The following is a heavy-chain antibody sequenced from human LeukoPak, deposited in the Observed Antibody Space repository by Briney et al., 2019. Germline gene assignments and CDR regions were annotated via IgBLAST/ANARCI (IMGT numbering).Heavy chain of an antibody. CDR3: ARVGYGSGSYYLTQTFDY. V-gene: IGHV4-61*10. J-gene: IGHJ4*02. Sequence: SETLSLTCTVSGDSISSGSYYWSWVRQPAGKGLEWIGRIYGRGGSNYNPSLKSRVTISIDTSKNQFSLKLSSVTAADTAVYYCARVGYGSGSYYLTQTFDYWGQGALVTVSS. CDR1: GDSISSGSYY. CDR2: IYGRGGS. D-gene: IGHD3-10*01.